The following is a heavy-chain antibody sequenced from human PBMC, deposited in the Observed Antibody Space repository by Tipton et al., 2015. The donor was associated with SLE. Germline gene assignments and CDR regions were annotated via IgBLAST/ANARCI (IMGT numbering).Heavy chain of an antibody. J-gene: IGHJ4*02. CDR3: TRGGGAGSPVLYYFDY. V-gene: IGHV3-20*04. D-gene: IGHD3-10*01. Sequence: SLRLSCAASGFSFDDYGMSWVRQAPGKGLEWVSGINWNGGSTGYADSVKGRFTISRDNAKKSVDLQMNSLRAEDTAIYYCTRGGGAGSPVLYYFDYWGQGTLVTVSS. CDR1: GFSFDDYG. CDR2: INWNGGST.